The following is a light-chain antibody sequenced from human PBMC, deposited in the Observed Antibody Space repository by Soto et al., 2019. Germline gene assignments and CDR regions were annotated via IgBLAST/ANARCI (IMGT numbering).Light chain of an antibody. CDR2: SNN. J-gene: IGLJ1*01. CDR1: SSNIGSNT. V-gene: IGLV1-44*01. CDR3: AAWDDSLNGSYV. Sequence: QSVLTQPPSASGTPGQRVTISCSGSSSNIGSNTVNWYQQLPGTAPKLLIYSNNQRPSGVPDRFSGSKSGTSASLAISGLTSEDEADYYCAAWDDSLNGSYVFGTGTKATV.